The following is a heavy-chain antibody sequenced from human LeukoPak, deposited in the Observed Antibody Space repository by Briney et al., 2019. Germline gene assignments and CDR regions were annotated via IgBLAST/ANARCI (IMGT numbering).Heavy chain of an antibody. D-gene: IGHD1-26*01. CDR1: GGSFSGYY. V-gene: IGHV4-34*01. J-gene: IGHJ6*03. CDR3: ARGGVISGSYRTYYYYYMDV. CDR2: INHSGST. Sequence: PETLSLTCAVYGGSFSGYYWSWLRQPPGKGLEWIGEINHSGSTNYNPSLKSRVTISVDTSKNQFSLKLSSVTAADTAVYYCARGGVISGSYRTYYYYYMDVWGKGTTVTVSS.